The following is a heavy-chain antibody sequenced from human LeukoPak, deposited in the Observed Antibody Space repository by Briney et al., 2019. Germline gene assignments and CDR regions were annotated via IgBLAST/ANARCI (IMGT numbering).Heavy chain of an antibody. CDR2: IYHSGST. V-gene: IGHV4-38-2*01. D-gene: IGHD3-3*01. CDR3: ARPTFGVVSIFDY. Sequence: SETLSLTCAVSGYSISSGYYWGWIRQPPGKGLEWIGSIYHSGSTYYNPSLKSRVTISVDTSKNQFSLKLSSVTAADTAMYYCARPTFGVVSIFDYWGQGTLVTVSS. CDR1: GYSISSGYY. J-gene: IGHJ4*02.